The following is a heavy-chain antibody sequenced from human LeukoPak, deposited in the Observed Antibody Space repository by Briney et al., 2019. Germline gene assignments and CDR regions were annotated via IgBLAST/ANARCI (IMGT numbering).Heavy chain of an antibody. CDR3: ARGAMRGASYMNAFDI. Sequence: KSSETLSLTCAVYGGSFSGYYWSWIRQPPGKGLEWIGENNHSGSTNYNPSLKSRVTISVDTSKNQFSLKLSSVTAADTAVYYCARGAMRGASYMNAFDIWGQGTMVTVSS. J-gene: IGHJ3*02. CDR1: GGSFSGYY. D-gene: IGHD1-26*01. CDR2: NNHSGST. V-gene: IGHV4-34*01.